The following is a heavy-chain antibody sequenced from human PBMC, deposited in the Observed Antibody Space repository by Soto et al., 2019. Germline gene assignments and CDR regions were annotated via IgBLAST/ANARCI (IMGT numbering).Heavy chain of an antibody. V-gene: IGHV2-5*02. D-gene: IGHD1-26*01. CDR2: IYWDDSK. Sequence: QITLKESGPTLVKPTQTLTLTCTFSGFSLTTDRVGVGWIRQPPGEALEWLAVIYWDDSKTYRPSLESRLTITKDTSKSQVALTMTNMDSLDTATYYCAHAYGGRSLYWGQGTLVTVCS. J-gene: IGHJ4*02. CDR3: AHAYGGRSLY. CDR1: GFSLTTDRVG.